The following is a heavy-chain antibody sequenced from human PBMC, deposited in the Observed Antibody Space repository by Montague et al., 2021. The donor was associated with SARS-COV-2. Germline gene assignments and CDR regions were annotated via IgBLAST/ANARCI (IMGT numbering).Heavy chain of an antibody. Sequence: SETLSLTCNVSGDSISSANYQWAWFRQPPGKGPQWVGSISHSGSAYYNPSLKSRLTISADMSKRLFSLDVESVAVADTAFYYCARQVGDFWTGFYVDSWGQGTLVTVSS. D-gene: IGHD3/OR15-3a*01. CDR3: ARQVGDFWTGFYVDS. CDR2: ISHSGSA. V-gene: IGHV4-39*01. CDR1: GDSISSANYQ. J-gene: IGHJ4*02.